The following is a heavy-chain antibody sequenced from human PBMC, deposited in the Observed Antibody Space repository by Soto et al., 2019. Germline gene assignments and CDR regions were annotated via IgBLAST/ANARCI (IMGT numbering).Heavy chain of an antibody. D-gene: IGHD3-22*01. CDR1: GFTYTDFA. CDR2: ISYDGSDK. J-gene: IGHJ6*02. Sequence: VQLVESGGGEVQPGRSLRLSCAASGFTYTDFALHWVRQAPGKGLEWVAIISYDGSDKYYADSVKGRFAISRDNPKNTLYLEMNSLRPEDTAVYFCARRAWDSYYAIDVWGQGTTFTVFS. CDR3: ARRAWDSYYAIDV. V-gene: IGHV3-30*09.